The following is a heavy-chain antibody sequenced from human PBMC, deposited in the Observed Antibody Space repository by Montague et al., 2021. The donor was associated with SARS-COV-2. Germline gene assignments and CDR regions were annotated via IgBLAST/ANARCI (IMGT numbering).Heavy chain of an antibody. J-gene: IGHJ4*02. CDR3: ARGDVEMATIKSGGPFYHFDY. Sequence: SETPSLTCTVSGGSISSYYWSWIRQPPGKGLEWIGYIYTRGRTTYNPSLKSPFTLSEDTSKNQFSLKLSSVTAADTAVYYCARGDVEMATIKSGGPFYHFDYWGQGTLVTVSS. D-gene: IGHD5-24*01. CDR2: IYTRGRT. CDR1: GGSISSYY. V-gene: IGHV4-59*13.